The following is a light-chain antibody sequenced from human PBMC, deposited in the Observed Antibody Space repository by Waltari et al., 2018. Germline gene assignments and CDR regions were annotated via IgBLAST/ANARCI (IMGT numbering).Light chain of an antibody. V-gene: IGLV1-36*01. J-gene: IGLJ2*01. Sequence: QSVLPPPPSVSEAPRQRVTTSCSGSSSNIGNTAVTWYQQLPGKAPKLLIYYDDLLPSGVSDRFSGSKSGTSASLAISGLQSEDEADYYCAAWDDSLNGVVFGGGTKLTVL. CDR2: YDD. CDR1: SSNIGNTA. CDR3: AAWDDSLNGVV.